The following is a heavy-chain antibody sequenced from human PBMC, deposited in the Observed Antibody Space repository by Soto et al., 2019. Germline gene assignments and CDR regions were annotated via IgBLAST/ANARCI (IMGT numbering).Heavy chain of an antibody. CDR3: AQQRYCTTTRCYTPSFYYGIDV. CDR1: GFVFSKYA. V-gene: IGHV3-23*01. Sequence: GGSLRLSCAASGFVFSKYARTWVRQAPGKGLEWVSGISGTGDSTYYADSVKGRFTISRDNAKDTLHLQMNNLRAEDTAVYYCAQQRYCTTTRCYTPSFYYGIDVWGQGTTVTVYS. CDR2: ISGTGDST. D-gene: IGHD2-2*02. J-gene: IGHJ6*02.